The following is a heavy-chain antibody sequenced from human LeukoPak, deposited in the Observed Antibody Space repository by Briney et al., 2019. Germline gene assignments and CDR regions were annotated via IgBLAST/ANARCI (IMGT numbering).Heavy chain of an antibody. CDR3: AKDPSSGRLKYFGY. V-gene: IGHV3-23*01. CDR2: ISGSGGST. CDR1: GFTFSSYA. J-gene: IGHJ4*02. D-gene: IGHD6-19*01. Sequence: GGSLRLSCAASGFTFSSYAMSWVRQAPGKGLEWVSAISGSGGSTYYADSVKGRFTISRDNSKSTVYLQMNSLRAEDTAVYYCAKDPSSGRLKYFGYWGQGTLVTVSS.